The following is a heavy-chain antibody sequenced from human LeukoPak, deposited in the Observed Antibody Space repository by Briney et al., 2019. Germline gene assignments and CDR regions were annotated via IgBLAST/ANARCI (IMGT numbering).Heavy chain of an antibody. Sequence: GGSLRLSCAASGFTFSSYEMNWVRQAPGKGLEWVSYISSSGSTIYYADSVKGRFTISRDNAKNSLYLQMNSLRAEDTALYYCAKAGLTMVRGVIYFDYWGQGTLVTVSS. J-gene: IGHJ4*02. D-gene: IGHD3-10*01. V-gene: IGHV3-48*03. CDR1: GFTFSSYE. CDR2: ISSSGSTI. CDR3: AKAGLTMVRGVIYFDY.